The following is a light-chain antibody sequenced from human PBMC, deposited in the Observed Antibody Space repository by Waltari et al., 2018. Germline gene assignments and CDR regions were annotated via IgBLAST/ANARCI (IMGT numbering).Light chain of an antibody. J-gene: IGLJ3*02. CDR1: TLPKQY. V-gene: IGLV3-25*03. CDR3: QSADTSGVYPR. Sequence: SYDLTQPPSVSVPPGQTAKVTCSGDTLPKQYAYWYQKKPGQAPLLLIYQDTERPSGISERFSGSSSGTTVTLTICDVQAEDEADYYCQSADTSGVYPRFGGGTKLTVL. CDR2: QDT.